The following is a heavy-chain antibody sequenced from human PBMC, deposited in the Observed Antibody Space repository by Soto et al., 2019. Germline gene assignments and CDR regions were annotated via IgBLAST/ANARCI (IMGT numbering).Heavy chain of an antibody. V-gene: IGHV1-69*02. CDR1: GGTFSSYT. D-gene: IGHD1-26*01. CDR3: AATYSGSYSAFDI. CDR2: IIPILGIA. Sequence: ASVKVSCKASGGTFSSYTISWVRQAPGQGLEWMGRIIPILGIANYAQKFQGRVTITADKSTSTAYMELSSLRSEDTAVYYCAATYSGSYSAFDIWGQGTMVTVSS. J-gene: IGHJ3*02.